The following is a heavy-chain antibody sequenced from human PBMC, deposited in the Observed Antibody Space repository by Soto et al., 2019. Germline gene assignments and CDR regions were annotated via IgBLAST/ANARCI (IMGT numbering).Heavy chain of an antibody. V-gene: IGHV4-34*01. CDR2: INLGGDT. Sequence: SETLSLTCAVYGGSFSGDYWSWIRQPPGKGLEWIGEINLGGDTNYNPSLKSRVTILVDTSKNQLSLKLSSVTAADTAVYYCARRREVSPAAISRYYYYYGMDVWGQGTTVTVSS. CDR1: GGSFSGDY. J-gene: IGHJ6*02. D-gene: IGHD2-2*01. CDR3: ARRREVSPAAISRYYYYYGMDV.